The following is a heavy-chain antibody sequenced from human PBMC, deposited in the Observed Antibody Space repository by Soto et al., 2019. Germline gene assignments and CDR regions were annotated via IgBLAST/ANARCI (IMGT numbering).Heavy chain of an antibody. Sequence: ASVKVSCKASGYTFTSYDIYWVRQATGQGLEWMGWMNPNTGNSGYAQKFQGRVTMTSDTSISTAHMELSSLRSEDTAVYYCARRAETNGWNGFGADKYYFDFWGQGTLVTVTS. CDR1: GYTFTSYD. D-gene: IGHD1-1*01. J-gene: IGHJ4*02. V-gene: IGHV1-8*01. CDR2: MNPNTGNS. CDR3: ARRAETNGWNGFGADKYYFDF.